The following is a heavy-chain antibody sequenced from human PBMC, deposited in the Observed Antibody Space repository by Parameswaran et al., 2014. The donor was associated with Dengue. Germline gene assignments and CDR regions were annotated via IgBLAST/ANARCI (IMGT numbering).Heavy chain of an antibody. D-gene: IGHD3-22*01. J-gene: IGHJ3*02. CDR3: ARDRYFYDSSGYSFSAFDI. Sequence: VRQAPGKGLEWIGYIYYSGSTYYNPSLKSRVTISVDTSKNQFSLKLSSVTAADTAVYYCARDRYFYDSSGYSFSAFDIWGQGTMVTVSS. V-gene: IGHV4-31*02. CDR2: IYYSGST.